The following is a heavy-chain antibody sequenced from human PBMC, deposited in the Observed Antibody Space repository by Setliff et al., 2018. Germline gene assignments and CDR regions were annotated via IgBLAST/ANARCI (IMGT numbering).Heavy chain of an antibody. Sequence: SVKVSCKASGGTFSSYGLSWVRQAPGQGFEWLGRIIPIFGLPVYAQKFQGRVTFTADGSTSTAYMELGSLRSEDTAVYYCAREWVDIRMGGALDMWGQGTLVTVSS. CDR3: AREWVDIRMGGALDM. J-gene: IGHJ3*02. D-gene: IGHD1-26*01. V-gene: IGHV1-69*13. CDR1: GGTFSSYG. CDR2: IIPIFGLP.